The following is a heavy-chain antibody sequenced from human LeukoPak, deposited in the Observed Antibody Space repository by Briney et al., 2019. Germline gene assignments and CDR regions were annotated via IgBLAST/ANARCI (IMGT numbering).Heavy chain of an antibody. Sequence: GRSLRLSCAASGFTFSSYGMHWVRQAPGKGLEWVAVIWYDGSNKYYADSVKGRFTISRDNSKNTLYLQMNSLRAEDTAVYYCATKGHSSGQLDDYWGQGTLVTVSS. V-gene: IGHV3-33*01. J-gene: IGHJ4*02. CDR3: ATKGHSSGQLDDY. D-gene: IGHD3-22*01. CDR2: IWYDGSNK. CDR1: GFTFSSYG.